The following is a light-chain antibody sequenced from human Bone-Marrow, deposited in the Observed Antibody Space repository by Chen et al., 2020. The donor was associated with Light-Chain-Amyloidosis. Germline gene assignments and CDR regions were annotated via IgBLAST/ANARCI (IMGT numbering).Light chain of an antibody. J-gene: IGLJ1*01. Sequence: QSALTQPASVSGSPGQSITISCTGTSGDVGGDNHVSWYQQHPDNAPKLMIYEVTNRPSWVPDRFSGSKSDNTASLTISGLQTEDEADYFCSSYTITNTLVFGSGTRVTVL. CDR3: SSYTITNTLV. CDR2: EVT. V-gene: IGLV2-14*01. CDR1: SGDVGGDNH.